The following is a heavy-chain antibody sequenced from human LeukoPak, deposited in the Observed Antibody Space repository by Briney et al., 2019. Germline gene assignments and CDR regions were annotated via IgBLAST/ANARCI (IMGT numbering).Heavy chain of an antibody. CDR3: ARDLYDFWSGYSGYNWFDP. CDR1: GGSISSGDYY. Sequence: PSETLSLTCTVSGGSISSGDYYWSWIRQPPGKGLEWIGYIYYSGSTYYNPSLKSRVTISVDTSKNQFSLKLSSVTAADTAVYYCARDLYDFWSGYSGYNWFDPWGQGTLVTVSS. CDR2: IYYSGST. J-gene: IGHJ5*02. V-gene: IGHV4-30-4*08. D-gene: IGHD3-3*01.